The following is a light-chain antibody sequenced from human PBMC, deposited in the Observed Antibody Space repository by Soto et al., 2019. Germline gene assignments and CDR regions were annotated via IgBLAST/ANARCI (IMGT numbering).Light chain of an antibody. CDR3: QQYHYWWA. CDR2: GAS. CDR1: HSSSSH. V-gene: IGKV3-15*01. Sequence: IVMTQSPATLSLSKGERGTLSCRSTHSSSSHLAWYRQKPGQAPRLLIHGASTRATGIPARFSGSGSGTEFTLVIISLQYEDFAVYYCQQYHYWWAFGQGTKV. J-gene: IGKJ1*01.